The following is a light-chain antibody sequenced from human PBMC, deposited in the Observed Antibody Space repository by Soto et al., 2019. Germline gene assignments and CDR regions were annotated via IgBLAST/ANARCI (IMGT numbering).Light chain of an antibody. CDR1: QSVSSN. Sequence: DIVLTQSPGTLSLSPGERATLSCRASQSVSSNLAWYQQKPGQAPRLLIYGSSSRATGIPDRFSGSGSGTDFTLTISRLEPEDFAVYYCQQYGSSLSFGQGTKVDIK. V-gene: IGKV3-20*01. J-gene: IGKJ1*01. CDR3: QQYGSSLS. CDR2: GSS.